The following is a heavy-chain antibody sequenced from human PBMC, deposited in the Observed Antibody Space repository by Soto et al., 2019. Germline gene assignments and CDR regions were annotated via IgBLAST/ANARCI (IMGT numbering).Heavy chain of an antibody. Sequence: KPSETLSLTCTVSGGSISSSDYYWGWIRQPPGKGLEWIGSIYYSGSTYYSPSLKSRVTISVDTSKNQFSLKLGSVTAADTAVYYCARRGGGSYLDFDYWGQGTLVTVSS. D-gene: IGHD1-26*01. CDR3: ARRGGGSYLDFDY. V-gene: IGHV4-39*01. CDR1: GGSISSSDYY. J-gene: IGHJ4*02. CDR2: IYYSGST.